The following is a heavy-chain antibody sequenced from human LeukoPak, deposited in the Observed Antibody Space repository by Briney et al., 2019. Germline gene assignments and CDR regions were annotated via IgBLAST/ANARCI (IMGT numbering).Heavy chain of an antibody. D-gene: IGHD5-12*01. CDR2: IYTSGST. V-gene: IGHV4-61*02. Sequence: PSETLFLTCTVSGGSFNSGSYYWSWIRRPAGKGLEWVGRIYTSGSTNYNPSLKSRVTISVDTSKNQFSLQLTSVTAADTAVYYCARAMRVDRFFDYWGQGILVTVSS. CDR1: GGSFNSGSYY. CDR3: ARAMRVDRFFDY. J-gene: IGHJ4*02.